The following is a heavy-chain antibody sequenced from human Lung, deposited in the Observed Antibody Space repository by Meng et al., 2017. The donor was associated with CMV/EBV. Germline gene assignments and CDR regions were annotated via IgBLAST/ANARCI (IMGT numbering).Heavy chain of an antibody. CDR1: GGSISSSNW. CDR2: IYHSGST. Sequence: HVPQQESGPGLVKPSGTLSLTCAVSGGSISSSNWWSWVRQPPGKGLEWIGEIYHSGSTNYNPSLKSRVTISVDKSKNQFSLKLSSVTAADTAVYYCASFPPPGKQWLVTDYWGQGTLVTVSS. CDR3: ASFPPPGKQWLVTDY. V-gene: IGHV4-4*02. J-gene: IGHJ4*02. D-gene: IGHD6-19*01.